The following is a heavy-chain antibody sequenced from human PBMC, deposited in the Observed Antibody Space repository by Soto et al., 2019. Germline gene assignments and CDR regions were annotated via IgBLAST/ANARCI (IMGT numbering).Heavy chain of an antibody. D-gene: IGHD2-2*01. J-gene: IGHJ6*02. CDR2: ISSSSSYI. CDR3: ARDAGSGVVPAAMGYYDYGMDV. CDR1: GFTFSSYS. Sequence: GGSLRLSCAASGFTFSSYSMNWVRQAPGKGLEWVSSISSSSSYIYYADSVKGRFTIPRDNAKNSLYLQMNSLRSEDTAVYYCARDAGSGVVPAAMGYYDYGMDVWGQGTPVTVSS. V-gene: IGHV3-21*01.